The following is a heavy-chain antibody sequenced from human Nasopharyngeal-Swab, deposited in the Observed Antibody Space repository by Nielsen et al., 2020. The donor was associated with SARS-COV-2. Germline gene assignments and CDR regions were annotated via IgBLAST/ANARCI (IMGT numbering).Heavy chain of an antibody. Sequence: SLRCACAAAGFTFSSYGMHWVRQAPGKGLEWVAVIWYDGSNKYYADSVKGRFTISRDNSKNTLYLQMNSLRAEDTAVYYCARDLMVGETGDYWGQGTLVTVSS. V-gene: IGHV3-33*01. CDR3: ARDLMVGETGDY. CDR2: IWYDGSNK. D-gene: IGHD3-16*01. CDR1: GFTFSSYG. J-gene: IGHJ4*02.